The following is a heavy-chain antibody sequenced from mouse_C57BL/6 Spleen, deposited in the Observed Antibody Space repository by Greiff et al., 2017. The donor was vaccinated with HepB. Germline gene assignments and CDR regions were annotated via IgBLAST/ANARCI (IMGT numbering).Heavy chain of an antibody. V-gene: IGHV14-2*01. D-gene: IGHD1-1*01. J-gene: IGHJ2*01. Sequence: EVKLVESGAELVKPGASVKLSCTASGFNIKDYYMHWVKQRTEQGLEWIGRIDPEDGETKYAPKFQGKATITADTSSNTAYLQLSSLTSEDTAVYYCASYGSSYPYYFDYWGQGTTLTVSS. CDR3: ASYGSSYPYYFDY. CDR1: GFNIKDYY. CDR2: IDPEDGET.